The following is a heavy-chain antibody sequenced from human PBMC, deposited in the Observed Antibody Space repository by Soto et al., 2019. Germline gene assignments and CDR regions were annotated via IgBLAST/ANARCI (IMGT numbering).Heavy chain of an antibody. CDR1: GYTLTELS. D-gene: IGHD2-2*01. CDR2: FDPEDGET. V-gene: IGHV1-24*01. CDR3: ATVAPATAINNWFDP. J-gene: IGHJ5*02. Sequence: ASVKVSCKVSGYTLTELSMHWVRQAPGKGLEWMGGFDPEDGETIYAQKFQGRVTMTEDTSTDTAYMELSSLRSEDTAVYYCATVAPATAINNWFDPWGQGTLVTVSS.